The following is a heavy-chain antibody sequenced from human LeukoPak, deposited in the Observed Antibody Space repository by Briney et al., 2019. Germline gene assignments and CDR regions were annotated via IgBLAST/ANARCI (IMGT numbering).Heavy chain of an antibody. J-gene: IGHJ6*03. CDR3: ARGQYGSGSFSYYYYYMDV. V-gene: IGHV4-39*07. CDR1: AGSISSSNYY. CDR2: IYYSGRT. Sequence: SETLSLTCTVSAGSISSSNYYWGWIRQPPGKGLEWIGSIYYSGRTYYNPSLKSRVTISVDTSKNQFSLKLSSVTAADMAVYYCARGQYGSGSFSYYYYYMDVWGKGTTVTISS. D-gene: IGHD3-10*01.